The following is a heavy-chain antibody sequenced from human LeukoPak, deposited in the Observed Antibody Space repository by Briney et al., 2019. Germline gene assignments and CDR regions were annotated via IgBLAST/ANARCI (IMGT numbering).Heavy chain of an antibody. V-gene: IGHV3-66*04. J-gene: IGHJ6*02. CDR3: ARRSEYSGSYFYGMDV. CDR1: GFTVSSNY. CDR2: IYSGGSA. D-gene: IGHD1-26*01. Sequence: GGSLRLSCAASGFTVSSNYMSWVRQAPGKGLEWVSVIYSGGSAYYADSVKGRFTISRDNSKNTLYLQMNSLRAEDTAVYYCARRSEYSGSYFYGMDVWGQGTTVTVSS.